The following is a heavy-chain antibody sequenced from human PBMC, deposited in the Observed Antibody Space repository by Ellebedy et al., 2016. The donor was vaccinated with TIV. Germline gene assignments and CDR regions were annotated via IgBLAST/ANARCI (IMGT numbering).Heavy chain of an antibody. CDR2: INSSGTYI. D-gene: IGHD6-13*01. CDR1: GFTFSNFT. Sequence: GESLKISCAASGFTFSNFTMNWVRQAPGKGLEWVASINSSGTYIHNADSVKGRFTISRDNAKNSLYLQMNRLRVEDTAIYYCARTAASYSSSWYDFDCWGQGTLVTVSS. J-gene: IGHJ4*02. V-gene: IGHV3-21*01. CDR3: ARTAASYSSSWYDFDC.